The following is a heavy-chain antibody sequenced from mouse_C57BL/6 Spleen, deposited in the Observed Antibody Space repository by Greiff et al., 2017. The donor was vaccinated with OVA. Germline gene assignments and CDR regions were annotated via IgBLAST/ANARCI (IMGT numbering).Heavy chain of an antibody. V-gene: IGHV1-72*01. D-gene: IGHD1-1*01. J-gene: IGHJ2*01. CDR2: IDPNSGGT. CDR3: ARSRSLITTVVASFDY. CDR1: GYTFTSYW. Sequence: VKLQQPGAELVKPGASVKLSCKASGYTFTSYWMHWVKQRPGRGLEWIGRIDPNSGGTKYNEKFKSKATLTVDKPSSTAYMQLSSLTSEDSAVYYCARSRSLITTVVASFDYWGQGTTLTVSS.